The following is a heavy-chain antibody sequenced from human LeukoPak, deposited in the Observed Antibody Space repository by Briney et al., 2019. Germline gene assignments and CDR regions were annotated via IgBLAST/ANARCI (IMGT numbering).Heavy chain of an antibody. CDR3: ARAKLANLKLGNFRRPFLFDY. D-gene: IGHD7-27*01. J-gene: IGHJ4*02. Sequence: SETLSLTCTVSGGSISSYYWSWIRQPPGKGLEWIGYIYYSGSTNYNPSLKSRVTISVDTSKNQFSLKLSSVTAADTAVYYCARAKLANLKLGNFRRPFLFDYWGQGTLVTVSS. V-gene: IGHV4-59*12. CDR1: GGSISSYY. CDR2: IYYSGST.